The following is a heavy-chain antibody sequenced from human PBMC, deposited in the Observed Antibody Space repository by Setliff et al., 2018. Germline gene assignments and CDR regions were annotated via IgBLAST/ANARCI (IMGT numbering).Heavy chain of an antibody. Sequence: PSETLSLTCAVSGGPTIGYYWTWIRQAPGKGLEWIGYIHPWGGSSESTNYSPSLKSRITISLDKSKSQFSLKLTSVTVADTAVYYCARGLHSGTYWGTRPLGLDYWGQGPLVTVSS. CDR3: ARGLHSGTYWGTRPLGLDY. V-gene: IGHV4-59*08. CDR1: GGPTIGYY. D-gene: IGHD1-26*01. J-gene: IGHJ4*02. CDR2: IHPWGGSSEST.